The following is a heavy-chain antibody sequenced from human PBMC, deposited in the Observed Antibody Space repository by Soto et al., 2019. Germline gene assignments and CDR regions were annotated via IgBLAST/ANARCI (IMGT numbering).Heavy chain of an antibody. V-gene: IGHV3-7*03. CDR2: IKQDGSEK. CDR3: AGCYDGSGNSDAFDI. D-gene: IGHD3-22*01. Sequence: GGSLRLSCAASGFTFSSYWMTWVRQAPGKGLEWVTNIKQDGSEKYYVDSVKGRFTISRDNAENSLYLEMNSLRAEDTAIYYCAGCYDGSGNSDAFDIWGQGTMVTVSS. CDR1: GFTFSSYW. J-gene: IGHJ3*02.